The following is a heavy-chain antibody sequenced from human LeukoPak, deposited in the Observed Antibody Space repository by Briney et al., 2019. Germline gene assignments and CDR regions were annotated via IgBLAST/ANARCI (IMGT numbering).Heavy chain of an antibody. CDR1: GGXISRYY. J-gene: IGHJ4*02. Sequence: SETLSLTCIVFGGXISRYYWSWIRQPPGKGLEWIGYTNYSGSTSYNPSLKSRVIISVDTSKNQLSLKLSSVTAADTAVYYCARDLDNSGWYVFDYWGQGNLVTVSS. D-gene: IGHD6-19*01. V-gene: IGHV4-59*01. CDR3: ARDLDNSGWYVFDY. CDR2: TNYSGST.